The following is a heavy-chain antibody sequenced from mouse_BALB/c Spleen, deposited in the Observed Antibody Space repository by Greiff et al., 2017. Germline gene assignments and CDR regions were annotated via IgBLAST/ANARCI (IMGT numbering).Heavy chain of an antibody. D-gene: IGHD2-1*01. Sequence: EVQRVESGPGLVKPSQSLSLTCTVTGYSITSDYAWNWIRQFPGNKLEWMGYISYSGSTSYNPSLKSRISITRDTSKNQFFLQLNSVTTEDTATYYCARGDGNAMDYWGQGTSVTVSS. J-gene: IGHJ4*01. V-gene: IGHV3-2*02. CDR2: ISYSGST. CDR1: GYSITSDYA. CDR3: ARGDGNAMDY.